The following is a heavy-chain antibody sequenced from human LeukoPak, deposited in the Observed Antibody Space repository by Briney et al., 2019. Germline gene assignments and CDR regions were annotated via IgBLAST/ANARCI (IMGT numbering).Heavy chain of an antibody. Sequence: GGSLRVSCAASGFTFSNIWMSWVRQAPGKGLEWAANIKHDGSETNYVDSVKGRFTISRDNAKNSLHLQMDSLRAEDTAVYYCAKNGGPHGMDVWGQGTTVTVSS. CDR3: AKNGGPHGMDV. CDR1: GFTFSNIW. J-gene: IGHJ6*02. D-gene: IGHD3-10*01. V-gene: IGHV3-7*02. CDR2: IKHDGSET.